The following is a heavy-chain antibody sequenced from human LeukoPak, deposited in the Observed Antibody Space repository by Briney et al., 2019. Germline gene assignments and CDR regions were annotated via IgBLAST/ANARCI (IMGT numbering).Heavy chain of an antibody. J-gene: IGHJ6*02. CDR2: INHSGST. V-gene: IGHV4-34*09. Sequence: SETLSLTCAVYGGSFSGYYWSWIRQPPGKGLEWIGEINHSGSTNYNPSLKSRVTISVDTSKNQFSLKLSSVTAADTAVYYCARDRGYSYGQPYYYYGMDVWGQGTTVTVSS. CDR3: ARDRGYSYGQPYYYYGMDV. CDR1: GGSFSGYY. D-gene: IGHD5-18*01.